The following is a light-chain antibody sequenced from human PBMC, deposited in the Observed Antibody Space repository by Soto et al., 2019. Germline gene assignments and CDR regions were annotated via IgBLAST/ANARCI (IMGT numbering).Light chain of an antibody. CDR3: QQYGSSQWT. Sequence: EMVLTQSPGTLSLSPGERATLSCRASQSVSSSYLAWYQQKPGQAPRLLIYGASSRATGIPDRFSGSGSGTDFTLTLSRLEPEDFAVYYCQQYGSSQWTFGQGTKVEI. V-gene: IGKV3-20*01. J-gene: IGKJ1*01. CDR2: GAS. CDR1: QSVSSSY.